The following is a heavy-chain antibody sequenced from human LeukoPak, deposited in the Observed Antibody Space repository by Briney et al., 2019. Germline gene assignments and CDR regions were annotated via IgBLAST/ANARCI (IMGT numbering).Heavy chain of an antibody. Sequence: PSETLTHTCTVSGGSISSYYWSWIRQPPGKGLEWIGYIYYSGSTNYNPSLKSRVTISVDTSKNQFSLKLTSVTAADTAVYYCARDDLVYTVHQGMDVWGQGTTVTLSS. V-gene: IGHV4-59*12. D-gene: IGHD2-8*01. CDR2: IYYSGST. J-gene: IGHJ6*02. CDR1: GGSISSYY. CDR3: ARDDLVYTVHQGMDV.